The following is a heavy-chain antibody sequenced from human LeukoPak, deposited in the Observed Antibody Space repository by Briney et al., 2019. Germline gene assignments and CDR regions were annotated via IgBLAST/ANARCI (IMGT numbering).Heavy chain of an antibody. J-gene: IGHJ3*02. V-gene: IGHV3-30*03. D-gene: IGHD2-8*01. CDR2: ISYDGSNK. CDR3: ARSLSYEFFDM. CDR1: AFTFNSYG. Sequence: PGGSLSLSCDAHAFTFNSYGMHCVRQAPGKGLEWVAVISYDGSNKYYADSVKGRFTISRHNSKNTLYLQMNSLRAEDTAVYYCARSLSYEFFDMWGQGTMVTVSS.